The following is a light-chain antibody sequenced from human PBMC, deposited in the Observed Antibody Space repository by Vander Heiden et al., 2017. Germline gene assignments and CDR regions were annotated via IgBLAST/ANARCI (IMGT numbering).Light chain of an antibody. CDR3: QQYGSSPWT. J-gene: IGKJ1*01. V-gene: IGKV3-20*01. CDR2: GAS. Sequence: EIVLTQSPGSLSLSPGERATLSCSASQSVSSNYLAWYQQRPGHAPRLLIYGASTSATGIPDRFSGSGSGTDFTLSISRVEPEDSAVYSCQQYGSSPWTFGQGTKVEIK. CDR1: QSVSSNY.